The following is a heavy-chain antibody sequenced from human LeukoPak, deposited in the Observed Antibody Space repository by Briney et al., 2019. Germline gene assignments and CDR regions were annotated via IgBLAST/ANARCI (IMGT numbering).Heavy chain of an antibody. Sequence: GGSLRLSCAASGFTFDDYAMHWVRQAPGKGLEWVSGISWNSGSIGYADSVKGRFTISRDNAKNSLYLQMNSLRAEDTAVFYCARDSGYNAFDIWGQGTMVTVSS. J-gene: IGHJ3*02. CDR3: ARDSGYNAFDI. V-gene: IGHV3-9*01. CDR1: GFTFDDYA. CDR2: ISWNSGSI. D-gene: IGHD5-12*01.